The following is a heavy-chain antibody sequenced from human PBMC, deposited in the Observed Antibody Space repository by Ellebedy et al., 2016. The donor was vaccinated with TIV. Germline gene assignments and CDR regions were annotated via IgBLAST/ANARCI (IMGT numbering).Heavy chain of an antibody. CDR2: ISDNGRKT. CDR1: GFTFSNSG. CDR3: ARAYGGYNPLDY. Sequence: PGGSLRLSCAASGFTFSNSGMQWVRQAPGKGLEWVALISDNGRKTYHTDSVKGRFTISRDNSKNTLYLQMNSLRAEDTAVYYCARAYGGYNPLDYWGQGTLVTVSS. J-gene: IGHJ4*02. V-gene: IGHV3-30*03. D-gene: IGHD5-12*01.